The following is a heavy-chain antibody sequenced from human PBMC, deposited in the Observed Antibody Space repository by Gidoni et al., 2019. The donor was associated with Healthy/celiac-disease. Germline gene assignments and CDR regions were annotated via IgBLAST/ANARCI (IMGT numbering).Heavy chain of an antibody. V-gene: IGHV3-23*01. CDR2: ISGSGGST. CDR3: AKGSRSSWYATPEDY. D-gene: IGHD6-13*01. Sequence: EVQLGVWGRLGTAWGVHETLCAASGFTFSRYAMSWVRQAPGKGLEWVSAISGSGGSTYYADSVKGRFTISRDNSKNTLYLQMNSLRAEDTAVYYCAKGSRSSWYATPEDYWGQGTLVTVSS. CDR1: GFTFSRYA. J-gene: IGHJ4*02.